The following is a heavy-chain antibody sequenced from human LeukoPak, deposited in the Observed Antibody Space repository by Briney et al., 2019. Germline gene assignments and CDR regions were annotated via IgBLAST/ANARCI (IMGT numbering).Heavy chain of an antibody. J-gene: IGHJ5*02. V-gene: IGHV4-59*08. CDR1: GGSISSYY. Sequence: SETLSLTCTVSGGSISSYYWSWIRQPPGKELEWIGYTYYSGSTNYNPSLKGRVTLSVDTSKNQFSLKLSSVTAADTAVYYCASAVAGTVFDPWGQGTLVTVSS. CDR2: TYYSGST. CDR3: ASAVAGTVFDP. D-gene: IGHD6-19*01.